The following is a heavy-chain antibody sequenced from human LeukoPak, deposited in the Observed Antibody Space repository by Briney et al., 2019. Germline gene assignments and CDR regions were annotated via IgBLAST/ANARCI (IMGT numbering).Heavy chain of an antibody. D-gene: IGHD6-13*01. CDR3: ARDRPQAAAGVYYYYGMDV. V-gene: IGHV1-2*04. CDR2: INPNSGGT. CDR1: GYTFTGYY. J-gene: IGHJ6*02. Sequence: ASVKVSCKASGYTFTGYYMHWVRQAPGQGLERMGWINPNSGGTNYAQKFQGWVTMTRDTSISTAYMELSRLRSDDTAVYYCARDRPQAAAGVYYYYGMDVWGQGTTVTVSS.